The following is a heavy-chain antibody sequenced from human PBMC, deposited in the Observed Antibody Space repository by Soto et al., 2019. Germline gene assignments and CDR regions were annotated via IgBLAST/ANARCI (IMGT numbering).Heavy chain of an antibody. D-gene: IGHD6-19*01. Sequence: GESLKISCKGSGYSFTSYWIGWVRQMSGKGLEWMGIIYPGDSDTRYSPSFQGQVTISADKSISTAYLQWSSLKASDTAMYYCARRIAVAGTNYGMDVWGQGTTVTVSS. J-gene: IGHJ6*02. CDR3: ARRIAVAGTNYGMDV. CDR2: IYPGDSDT. CDR1: GYSFTSYW. V-gene: IGHV5-51*01.